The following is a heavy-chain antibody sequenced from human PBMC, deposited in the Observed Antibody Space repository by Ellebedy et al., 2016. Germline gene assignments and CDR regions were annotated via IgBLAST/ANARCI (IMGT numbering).Heavy chain of an antibody. V-gene: IGHV4-39*07. D-gene: IGHD3-10*01. Sequence: SETLSLTXTVSGGSIISSSSYWGWIRQPPGKGLEWIGSIYYGGSTYYNPSLKSRVTMSVDMFKNQLSLKLSSVTAADTAVYYCATELNYYGSGSVLPWGQGTLVTVSS. CDR1: GGSIISSSSY. CDR2: IYYGGST. J-gene: IGHJ4*02. CDR3: ATELNYYGSGSVLP.